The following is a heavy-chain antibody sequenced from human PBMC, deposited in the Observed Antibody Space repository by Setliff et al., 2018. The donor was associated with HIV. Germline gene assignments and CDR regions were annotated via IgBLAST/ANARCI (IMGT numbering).Heavy chain of an antibody. CDR3: ARDPPGYGDANDY. V-gene: IGHV4-34*01. CDR2: ISHSGST. Sequence: KTSETLSLTCAVYGGSFSGHYWSWIRQTPGKGLEWIGDISHSGSTNYNPSLKSRVTISVDTSKNQFSLRLTSVTAADTAVYFCARDPPGYGDANDYWGQGTLVTVS. CDR1: GGSFSGHY. J-gene: IGHJ4*02. D-gene: IGHD4-17*01.